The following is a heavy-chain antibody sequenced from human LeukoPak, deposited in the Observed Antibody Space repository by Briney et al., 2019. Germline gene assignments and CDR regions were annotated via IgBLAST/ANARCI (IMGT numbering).Heavy chain of an antibody. J-gene: IGHJ4*02. CDR1: GGSISSYY. CDR3: ASKWELRSGVDY. CDR2: IYYSGST. D-gene: IGHD1-26*01. Sequence: PSETLSLTCTVSGGSISSYYWSWIRQPPGKGLEWIGYIYYSGSTNYNPSLKSRVTISVDTSKNQFSLKLSSVTAADTAVYYCASKWELRSGVDYWGQGTLVTVSS. V-gene: IGHV4-59*01.